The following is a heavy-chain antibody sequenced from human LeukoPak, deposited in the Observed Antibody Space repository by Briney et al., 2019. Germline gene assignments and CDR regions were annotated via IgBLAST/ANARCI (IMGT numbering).Heavy chain of an antibody. V-gene: IGHV1-8*02. CDR1: GYTFSSYH. D-gene: IGHD3-10*01. CDR2: MNPNSGNT. J-gene: IGHJ4*02. Sequence: ASVKVSCKAYGYTFSSYHINWVRQATVQGLEWMAWMNPNSGNTCYAQKLQGRVTMTTDASTSTAYMQPRSLRPEATSLYYCAKDDYYGSGSPTHWGQRAKV. CDR3: AKDDYYGSGSPTH.